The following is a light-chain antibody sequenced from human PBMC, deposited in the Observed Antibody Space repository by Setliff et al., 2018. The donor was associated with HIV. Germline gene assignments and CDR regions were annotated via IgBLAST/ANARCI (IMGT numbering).Light chain of an antibody. Sequence: QSALTQPASVSGSPGQSTTTARTGTSSDVGGYNYVSWYQQHPGKASKLMIYDVSYRPSGVSDRFSGSKSGNTASLTISGLQAEDEADYYCSSYTSISALDVFGTGTQV. V-gene: IGLV2-14*03. J-gene: IGLJ1*01. CDR2: DVS. CDR1: SSDVGGYNY. CDR3: SSYTSISALDV.